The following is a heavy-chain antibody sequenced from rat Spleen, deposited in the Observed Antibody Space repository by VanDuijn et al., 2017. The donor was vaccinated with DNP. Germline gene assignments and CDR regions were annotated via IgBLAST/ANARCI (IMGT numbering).Heavy chain of an antibody. J-gene: IGHJ2*01. D-gene: IGHD4-3*01. CDR3: TRYSSGYNFFDY. CDR2: ISYDGGSA. Sequence: EVQLVESGGGLVQPGRSLKLSCAASGFTFSDYYMAWVCQTPTKGLEWVTYISYDGGSAYYGDSVKGRFTISRDNAKSTLYLQMNSLRSEDMATYYCTRYSSGYNFFDYWGHGVMVTVSS. CDR1: GFTFSDYY. V-gene: IGHV5-22*01.